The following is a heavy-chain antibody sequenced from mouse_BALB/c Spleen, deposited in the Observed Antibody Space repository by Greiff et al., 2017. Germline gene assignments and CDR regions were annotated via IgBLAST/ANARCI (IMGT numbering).Heavy chain of an antibody. V-gene: IGHV1-82*01. CDR2: IYPGDGDT. Sequence: QVQLQQSGPELVKPGASVKISCKASGYAFSSSWMNWVKQRPGQGLEWIGRIYPGDGDTNYNGKFKGKATLTADKSSSTAYMQLSSLTSVDSAVYFCARYGSSLFDYWGQGTTLTVSS. CDR1: GYAFSSSW. J-gene: IGHJ2*01. CDR3: ARYGSSLFDY. D-gene: IGHD1-1*01.